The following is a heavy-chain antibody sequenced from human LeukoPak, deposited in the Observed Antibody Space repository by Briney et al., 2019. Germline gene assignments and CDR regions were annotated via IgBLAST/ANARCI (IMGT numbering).Heavy chain of an antibody. CDR3: AGSMTITIFGVIEFDP. J-gene: IGHJ5*02. CDR2: INPNSGGT. CDR1: GYTFTGYY. Sequence: ASVKVSCKASGYTFTGYYMHWVRQAPGQGLEWMGWINPNSGGTNYAQKFQGRVTMTRDTSISTAYMGLSRLRSDDTAVYYCAGSMTITIFGVIEFDPWGQGTLVTVSS. D-gene: IGHD3-3*01. V-gene: IGHV1-2*02.